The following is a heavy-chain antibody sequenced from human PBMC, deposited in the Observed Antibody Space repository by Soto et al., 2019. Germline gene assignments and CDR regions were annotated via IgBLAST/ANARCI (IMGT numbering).Heavy chain of an antibody. Sequence: GALRLSCAASGFTFSSYSMNWVRQAPGKGLEWVSYISSSSSTIYYADSVKGRFTISRDNAKNSLYLQMNSLRDEDTAVYYCARASPDFWSPCFDYWGQGTLVTVSS. D-gene: IGHD3-3*01. CDR2: ISSSSSTI. CDR3: ARASPDFWSPCFDY. J-gene: IGHJ4*02. CDR1: GFTFSSYS. V-gene: IGHV3-48*02.